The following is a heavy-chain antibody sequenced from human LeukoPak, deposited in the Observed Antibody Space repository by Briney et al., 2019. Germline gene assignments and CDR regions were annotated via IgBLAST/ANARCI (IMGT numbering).Heavy chain of an antibody. J-gene: IGHJ4*02. Sequence: GGSLRLSCAASGFTFSSYEMNWVRQAPGRGLEWVSYISSGGSTIYYADSVKGRFTISRDNAKNSLYLQMNSLRAEDTAVYYCARGIDDYYFDYWGQGTLVTVSS. CDR1: GFTFSSYE. V-gene: IGHV3-48*03. D-gene: IGHD2-21*02. CDR2: ISSGGSTI. CDR3: ARGIDDYYFDY.